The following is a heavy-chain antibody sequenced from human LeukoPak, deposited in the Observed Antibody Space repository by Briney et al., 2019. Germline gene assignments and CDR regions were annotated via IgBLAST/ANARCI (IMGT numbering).Heavy chain of an antibody. V-gene: IGHV3-48*04. J-gene: IGHJ5*02. Sequence: PGGSLRLSCAASGFTFSSHNMVWVRQPPGKGLEWISYISDSSITMYYADSVKGRFTISRDNAKNSLYLQMNSLRAEDTAVYYCARDGGFCSGGFCHRLFDPWGQGTLVTVSS. CDR2: ISDSSITM. CDR3: ARDGGFCSGGFCHRLFDP. D-gene: IGHD2-15*01. CDR1: GFTFSSHN.